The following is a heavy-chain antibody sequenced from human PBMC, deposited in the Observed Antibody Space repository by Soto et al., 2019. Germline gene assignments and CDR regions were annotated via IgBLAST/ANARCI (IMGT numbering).Heavy chain of an antibody. Sequence: GESLKISCKGSGYSFTSNWINWVRQMPGKGLEWMGRIDPSDSQSNYNPPFQGHVTISADKSTSSAYLQWSSLKASDTAMYYCAGGKVTSGWYYYYGMDVWGQGTTVTVSS. CDR3: AGGKVTSGWYYYYGMDV. CDR1: GYSFTSNW. CDR2: IDPSDSQS. J-gene: IGHJ6*02. D-gene: IGHD3-10*01. V-gene: IGHV5-10-1*01.